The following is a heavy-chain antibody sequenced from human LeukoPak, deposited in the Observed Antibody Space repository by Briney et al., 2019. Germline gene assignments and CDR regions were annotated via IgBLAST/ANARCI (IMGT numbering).Heavy chain of an antibody. V-gene: IGHV3-30*03. D-gene: IGHD1-26*01. J-gene: IGHJ4*02. CDR1: GFIFSRDS. CDR2: ISYHGRNN. Sequence: GGSLRLSCAASGFIFSRDSMNWVRQAPGKGLEWVAVISYHGRNNYYADSVKGRFTISRDNSKNTLYLQMNSLRAEDTAVYYCARVGVHLGYWGQGTLVTVSS. CDR3: ARVGVHLGY.